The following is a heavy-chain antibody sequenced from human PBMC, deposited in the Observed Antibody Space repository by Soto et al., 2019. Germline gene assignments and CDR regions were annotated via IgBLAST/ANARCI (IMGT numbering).Heavy chain of an antibody. V-gene: IGHV1-69*13. D-gene: IGHD6-19*01. J-gene: IGHJ6*02. CDR1: GGTFSSYA. Sequence: SVKVSCKASGGTFSSYAISWVRQAPGQGLEWMGGIIPIFGTANYAQKFQGRVTITADESTSTAYMELSSLRSEDTAVYYCARDKSSGLSHYSYGMDVWGQGTTVTVSS. CDR2: IIPIFGTA. CDR3: ARDKSSGLSHYSYGMDV.